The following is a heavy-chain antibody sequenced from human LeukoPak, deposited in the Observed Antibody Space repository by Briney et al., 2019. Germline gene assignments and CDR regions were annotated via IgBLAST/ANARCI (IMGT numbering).Heavy chain of an antibody. J-gene: IGHJ4*02. CDR1: GFTFSNYW. D-gene: IGHD3-22*01. V-gene: IGHV3-74*01. Sequence: GGSLRLSCAASGFTFSNYWMHWVRQAPGKGLVWVSRINTDGSSTGYADSMKGRFTISRDNAKNTLYLQMNSLRVEDTAVYFCARARSGYYSDYWGQGTLVTVSS. CDR3: ARARSGYYSDY. CDR2: INTDGSST.